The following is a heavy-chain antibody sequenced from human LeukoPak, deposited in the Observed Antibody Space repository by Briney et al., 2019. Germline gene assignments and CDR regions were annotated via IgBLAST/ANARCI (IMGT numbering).Heavy chain of an antibody. CDR1: GFTFSSYG. Sequence: RGSLRLSCAASGFTFSSYGMHWVRQAPGKGLEWVAVISYDGSNKYYADSVKGRFTISRDNSKNTLYLQMNSLRAEDTAVYYCARGGYGSGSYYQLYWGQGTLVTVSS. V-gene: IGHV3-30*03. CDR3: ARGGYGSGSYYQLY. CDR2: ISYDGSNK. D-gene: IGHD3-10*01. J-gene: IGHJ4*02.